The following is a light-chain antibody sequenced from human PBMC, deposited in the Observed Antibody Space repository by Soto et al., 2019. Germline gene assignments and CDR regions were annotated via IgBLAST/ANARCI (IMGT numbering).Light chain of an antibody. J-gene: IGKJ1*01. CDR3: LQHDSYPRT. CDR2: VAS. CDR1: QSINIY. V-gene: IGKV1-17*01. Sequence: DIQMTQSPSSLSASVGYSVTITCRASQSINIYLSWYQQKPGKAPKLLINVASTLQGGVPSRFSGSGSGTEFTLAISSLQPEDSATYFCLQHDSYPRTCGQGTKVDIK.